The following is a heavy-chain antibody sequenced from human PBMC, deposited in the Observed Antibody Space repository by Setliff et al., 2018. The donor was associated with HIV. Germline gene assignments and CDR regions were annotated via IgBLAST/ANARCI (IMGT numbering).Heavy chain of an antibody. J-gene: IGHJ4*02. CDR3: ARRTNGYAAPDY. Sequence: SETLSLTCAVSGGSISSHYWSWIRQPPGKGLEWIGYIYYSGNSNYNPSLKSRVTMSVDTSKTQVSLRLSSVTAADTAVYFCARRTNGYAAPDYWGQGTLVTVSS. V-gene: IGHV4-59*11. CDR1: GGSISSHY. CDR2: IYYSGNS. D-gene: IGHD5-12*01.